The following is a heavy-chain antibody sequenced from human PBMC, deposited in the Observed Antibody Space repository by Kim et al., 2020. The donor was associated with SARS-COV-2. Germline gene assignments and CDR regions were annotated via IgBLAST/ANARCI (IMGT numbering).Heavy chain of an antibody. J-gene: IGHJ3*02. V-gene: IGHV4-59*08. CDR1: GGSISSYY. CDR2: IYYSGST. CDR3: ARSPASRLSITMIVVVTPDAFDI. D-gene: IGHD3-22*01. Sequence: SETLSLTCTVSGGSISSYYWSWIRQPPGKGLEWIGYIYYSGSTNYNPSLKSRVTISVDTSKNQFSLNLSSVTAADTAVYYCARSPASRLSITMIVVVTPDAFDIWGQGTMVTVSS.